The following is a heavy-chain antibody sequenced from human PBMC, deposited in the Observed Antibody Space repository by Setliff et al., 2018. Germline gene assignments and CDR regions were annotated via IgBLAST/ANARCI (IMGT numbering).Heavy chain of an antibody. Sequence: ASVKVSCKASGGTFSSYAISWVRQASGQGLEWMGGIIPIFGTANYAQKFQGRVTITADESTSTAYMELSSLRSEDTAVYYCARDLIDPDYGDYLSFYYYGMDVWGQGTTVTVSS. CDR3: ARDLIDPDYGDYLSFYYYGMDV. J-gene: IGHJ6*02. CDR2: IIPIFGTA. V-gene: IGHV1-69*13. D-gene: IGHD4-17*01. CDR1: GGTFSSYA.